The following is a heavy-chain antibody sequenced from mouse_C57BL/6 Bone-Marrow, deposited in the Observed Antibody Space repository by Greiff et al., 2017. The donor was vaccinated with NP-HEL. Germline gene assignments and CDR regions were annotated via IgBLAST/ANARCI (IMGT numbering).Heavy chain of an antibody. CDR2: IDPETGGT. Sequence: VQGVESGAELVRPGASVTLSCKASGYTFTDYEMHWVKQTPVHGLEWIGAIDPETGGTAYNQKFKGKAILTADKSSSTAYMELRSLTSEDSAVYYCTRRRVSTVVVNWYFDVWGTGTTVTVSS. J-gene: IGHJ1*03. D-gene: IGHD1-1*01. CDR3: TRRRVSTVVVNWYFDV. CDR1: GYTFTDYE. V-gene: IGHV1-15*01.